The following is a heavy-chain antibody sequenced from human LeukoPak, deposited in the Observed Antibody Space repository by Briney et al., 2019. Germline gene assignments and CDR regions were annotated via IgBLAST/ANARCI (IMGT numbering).Heavy chain of an antibody. D-gene: IGHD1-26*01. CDR3: ARRIVGSTSVDYFDY. J-gene: IGHJ4*02. CDR2: ISSGGTT. Sequence: GGSLRLSCAASGFSVSINYMSWVRQAPGKGLEWVSVISSGGTTYYADSVKGRFTISRDNSKNTLSLQMNSLRAEDTAVYYCARRIVGSTSVDYFDYWGQGTPVTVSS. V-gene: IGHV3-66*04. CDR1: GFSVSINY.